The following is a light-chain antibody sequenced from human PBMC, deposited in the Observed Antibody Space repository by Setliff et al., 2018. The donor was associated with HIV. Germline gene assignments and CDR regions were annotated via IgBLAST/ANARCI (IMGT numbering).Light chain of an antibody. J-gene: IGLJ2*01. CDR3: SSYTDISTVV. CDR1: SGDVGAFQY. Sequence: ALTQPASVSGSPGQSITISCTGTSGDVGAFQYVSWYQQHPGRAPQLIIYNVDNRPSGISYRFSGSKSGNTASLTISGLQAGDEADYYCSSYTDISTVVFGGGTKVTVL. CDR2: NVD. V-gene: IGLV2-14*03.